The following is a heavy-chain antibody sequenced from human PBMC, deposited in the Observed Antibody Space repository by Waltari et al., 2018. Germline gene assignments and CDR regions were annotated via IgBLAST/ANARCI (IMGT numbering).Heavy chain of an antibody. J-gene: IGHJ3*02. V-gene: IGHV1-8*01. CDR2: MSPKRGDT. CDR3: ARIMITSGGVIVPDAFDI. CDR1: GYKFFSYD. D-gene: IGHD3-16*02. Sequence: QVQLVQSGAEVKKPGASVKVSCKASGYKFFSYDVTWVRQAPGQGLEWMGWMSPKRGDTAYAQTFQDRVIMTRDTSISTAYMELRSLRSEDTAVYYCARIMITSGGVIVPDAFDIWGQGTMVTVSS.